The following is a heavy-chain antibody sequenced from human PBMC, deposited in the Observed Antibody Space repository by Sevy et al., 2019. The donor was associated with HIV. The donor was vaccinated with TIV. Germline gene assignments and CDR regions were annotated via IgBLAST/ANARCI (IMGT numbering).Heavy chain of an antibody. D-gene: IGHD1-26*01. Sequence: ASVKVSCKPSGYTFTSFGFTWVRQAPGQGLEWVGSINTYNSNTYYAQSLQGRLSMTTDTSTSTVYLELRSLRSADTAVCFCWRWDMFTSSDAFDFWGQGAMVS. CDR3: WRWDMFTSSDAFDF. CDR2: INTYNSNT. V-gene: IGHV1-18*01. CDR1: GYTFTSFG. J-gene: IGHJ3*01.